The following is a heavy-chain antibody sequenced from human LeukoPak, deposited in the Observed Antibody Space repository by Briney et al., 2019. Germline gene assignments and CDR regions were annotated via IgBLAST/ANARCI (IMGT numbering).Heavy chain of an antibody. D-gene: IGHD2-21*01. CDR1: KFIVSNNY. CDR2: IYSDGST. Sequence: GGSLRLSCAASKFIVSNNYMSWVRQAPGKGLEWVTVIYSDGSTYYADSVKGRFTISRDNFKNTVYLQMNSLGAEDTAVYYCARGLFDYYYYLDVWGKGTTVTVSS. CDR3: ARGLFDYYYYLDV. J-gene: IGHJ6*03. V-gene: IGHV3-53*01.